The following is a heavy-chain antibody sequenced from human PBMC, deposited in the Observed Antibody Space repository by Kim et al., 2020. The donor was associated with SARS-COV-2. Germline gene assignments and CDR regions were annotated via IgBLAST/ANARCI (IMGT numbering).Heavy chain of an antibody. V-gene: IGHV1-69*13. J-gene: IGHJ3*02. CDR1: GGTFSSYA. CDR2: IIPIFGTA. CDR3: ASYCSGGSCYKGAFDI. Sequence: SVKVSCKASGGTFSSYAISWVRQAPGQGLEWMGGIIPIFGTANYAQKFQGRVTITADESTSTAYMELSSLRSEDTAVYYCASYCSGGSCYKGAFDIWGQGTMVTVSS. D-gene: IGHD2-15*01.